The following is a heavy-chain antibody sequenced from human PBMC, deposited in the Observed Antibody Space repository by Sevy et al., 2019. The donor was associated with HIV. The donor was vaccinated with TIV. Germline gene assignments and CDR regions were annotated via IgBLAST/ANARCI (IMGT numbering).Heavy chain of an antibody. D-gene: IGHD3-10*01. V-gene: IGHV1-69*13. CDR3: ARGSRITMVRGIGRGYYYYGMDV. CDR1: GGTFSSYA. J-gene: IGHJ6*02. CDR2: IIPIFGTA. Sequence: ASVKVSCKASGGTFSSYAISWVRQAPGQGLEWMGGIIPIFGTANYAQKFQGRVTITADESTSTDYMELSSLRSEDTAVYYCARGSRITMVRGIGRGYYYYGMDVWGQGTTVTVSS.